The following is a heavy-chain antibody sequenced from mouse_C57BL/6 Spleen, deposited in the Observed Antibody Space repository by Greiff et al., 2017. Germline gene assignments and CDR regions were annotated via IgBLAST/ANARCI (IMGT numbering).Heavy chain of an antibody. CDR2: IYPGDGDT. CDR3: ARSGLRRGVVHFDY. D-gene: IGHD2-4*01. J-gene: IGHJ2*01. V-gene: IGHV1-80*01. Sequence: QVQLQQSGAELVKPGASVKISCKASGYAFSSYWMNWVKQRPGKGLEWIGQIYPGDGDTNYNGKFKGKATLTADKSSSTAYMQLSSLTSEDSAVYFCARSGLRRGVVHFDYWGQGTTLTVSS. CDR1: GYAFSSYW.